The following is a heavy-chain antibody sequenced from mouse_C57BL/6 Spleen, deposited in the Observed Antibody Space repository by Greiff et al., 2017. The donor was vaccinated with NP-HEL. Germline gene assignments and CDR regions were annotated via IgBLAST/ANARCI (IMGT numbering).Heavy chain of an antibody. J-gene: IGHJ2*01. D-gene: IGHD2-4*01. CDR2: IDPANGNT. V-gene: IGHV14-3*01. Sequence: VQLQQSVAELVRPGASVKLSCTASGFNIKNTYMHWVKQRPEQGLEWIGRIDPANGNTKYAPKFQGKATITADTSSNTAYLQLSSLTSEDTAIYYCARKRGFYYEYDGGTFDYWGQGTTLTVSS. CDR1: GFNIKNTY. CDR3: ARKRGFYYEYDGGTFDY.